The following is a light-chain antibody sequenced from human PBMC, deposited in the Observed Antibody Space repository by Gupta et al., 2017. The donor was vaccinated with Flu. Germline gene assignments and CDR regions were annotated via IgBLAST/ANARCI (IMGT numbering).Light chain of an antibody. V-gene: IGLV2-23*03. CDR3: CSFAGSSTFERV. Sequence: QSALTQPASVSGSPGQSITISCTGTNSDVGTYHLVSWYQQHPGKAPKLIIYEGSKRPSGVSNRFSGSTSGNTASLTISGLQPEDEADYYCCSFAGSSTFERVFATGTKVTVL. CDR1: NSDVGTYHL. CDR2: EGS. J-gene: IGLJ1*01.